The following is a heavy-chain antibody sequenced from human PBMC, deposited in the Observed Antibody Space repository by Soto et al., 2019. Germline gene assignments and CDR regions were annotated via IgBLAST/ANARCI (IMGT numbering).Heavy chain of an antibody. Sequence: SETLSLTCAVSGGSISSADRYWSWIRQPPGKALEWIGYIYYSGSTNYNPSLKSRVTISVDTSKNQFSLKLSSVTAADTAVYYCAREGDWRYFDHWGQGTLVTVSS. J-gene: IGHJ4*02. CDR1: GGSISSADRY. D-gene: IGHD2-21*02. V-gene: IGHV4-61*08. CDR2: IYYSGST. CDR3: AREGDWRYFDH.